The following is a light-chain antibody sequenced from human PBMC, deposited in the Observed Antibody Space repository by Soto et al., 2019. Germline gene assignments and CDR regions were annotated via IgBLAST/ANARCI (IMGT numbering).Light chain of an antibody. CDR2: GAS. J-gene: IGKJ1*01. V-gene: IGKV3-20*01. CDR3: QQYGSSPLT. CDR1: QSLSSTY. Sequence: EIVLTQSPGTLSLSPGERATLSCRANQSLSSTYLAWYQQKPGQAPRLLIYGASNRATGIPDRFSGSGSGTDFTLTINRLEPEDFAVYYCQQYGSSPLTFGQGTKVEIK.